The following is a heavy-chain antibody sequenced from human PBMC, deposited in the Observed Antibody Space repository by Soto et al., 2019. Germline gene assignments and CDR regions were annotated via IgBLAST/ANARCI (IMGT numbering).Heavy chain of an antibody. Sequence: QVQLVESGGGVVQPGRSLRLSCAASGFTFSSYGMHWVRQAPGKGLEWVAVISYDGSNKYYADSVKGRFTISRDNSKNTLYLQMNSLRAEDTAVYYCAKVGLYCTNGVCYTEYVPDYWGQGTLVTVSS. CDR3: AKVGLYCTNGVCYTEYVPDY. J-gene: IGHJ4*02. CDR1: GFTFSSYG. V-gene: IGHV3-30*18. CDR2: ISYDGSNK. D-gene: IGHD2-8*01.